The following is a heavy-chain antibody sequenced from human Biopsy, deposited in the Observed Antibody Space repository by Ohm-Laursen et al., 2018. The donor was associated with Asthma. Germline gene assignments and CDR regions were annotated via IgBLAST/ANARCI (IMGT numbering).Heavy chain of an antibody. CDR2: GGSYYDGGLK. CDR1: GFTFRSYA. CDR3: ARDVMEWYLPAFDF. D-gene: IGHD3-3*01. J-gene: IGHJ4*02. V-gene: IGHV3-30-3*01. Sequence: LRLSCAASGFTFRSYAMHWVRQAPGKGLEWVAVGGSYYDGGLKYYADSVNGRFTVSRADSKNTLYLQMNSLRPDDTAVYYCARDVMEWYLPAFDFWGQGTLVTVSS.